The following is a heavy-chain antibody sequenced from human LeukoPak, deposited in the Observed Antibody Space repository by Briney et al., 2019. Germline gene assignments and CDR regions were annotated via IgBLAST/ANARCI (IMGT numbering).Heavy chain of an antibody. CDR1: GFTFSSYT. CDR2: ISGSGGST. J-gene: IGHJ4*02. Sequence: GGSLRLSCAASGFTFSSYTMSWVRQAPGKGLEWVSAISGSGGSTYYADSVKGRFTISRDNSKNTLSLQMYSLRPEDTAIYYCAKGYCRSTDCYLAYDYWGQGALVTVSS. CDR3: AKGYCRSTDCYLAYDY. V-gene: IGHV3-23*01. D-gene: IGHD2-2*01.